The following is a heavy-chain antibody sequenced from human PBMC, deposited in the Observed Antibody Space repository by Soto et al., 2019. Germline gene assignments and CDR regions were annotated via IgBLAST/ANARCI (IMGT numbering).Heavy chain of an antibody. V-gene: IGHV4-34*01. Sequence: QVQLQQWGAGLLKPSETLSLTCAVYGGSFSGYYWSWIRQPPGKGLEWMGEINHSGSTNYNPSLKSRVTISVDTSKNQFSLKLSSVTAADTAVYYCARGRVEYDFWSGSTVDYMDVWGKGTTVTVSS. D-gene: IGHD3-3*01. J-gene: IGHJ6*03. CDR2: INHSGST. CDR3: ARGRVEYDFWSGSTVDYMDV. CDR1: GGSFSGYY.